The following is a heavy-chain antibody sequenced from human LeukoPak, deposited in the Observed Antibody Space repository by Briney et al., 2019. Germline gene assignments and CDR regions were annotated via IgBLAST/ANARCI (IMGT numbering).Heavy chain of an antibody. D-gene: IGHD3-22*01. V-gene: IGHV1-18*01. Sequence: GASVKVSCKASGYTFTSNGISWVRQAPGQGLEWMGWISGYNGNTKYVEEVQGRVTMTTDTSTSTAYMELRSLRSDDTAVYYCARDSPGGSDSSGRGTYFDYWGQGTLVTVSS. CDR1: GYTFTSNG. CDR3: ARDSPGGSDSSGRGTYFDY. J-gene: IGHJ4*02. CDR2: ISGYNGNT.